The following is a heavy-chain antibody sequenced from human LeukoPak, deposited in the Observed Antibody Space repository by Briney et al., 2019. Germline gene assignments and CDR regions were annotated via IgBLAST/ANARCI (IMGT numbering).Heavy chain of an antibody. D-gene: IGHD6-19*01. Sequence: SETLSLTCAVYGGSFSGYYWSWIRQPPGKGLEWIGEINHSGSTNYNPSLKSQVTISVDTSKNQFSLKLSSVTAADTAVYYCAGGVSSSAGTRRAYYYGMDVWGKGTTVTVSS. CDR2: INHSGST. V-gene: IGHV4-34*01. CDR1: GGSFSGYY. J-gene: IGHJ6*04. CDR3: AGGVSSSAGTRRAYYYGMDV.